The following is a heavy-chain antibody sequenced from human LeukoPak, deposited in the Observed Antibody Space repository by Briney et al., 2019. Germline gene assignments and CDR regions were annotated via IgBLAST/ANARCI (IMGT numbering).Heavy chain of an antibody. V-gene: IGHV5-51*01. J-gene: IGHJ3*02. D-gene: IGHD3-10*01. CDR3: ARQGWLRGATRDDAFDI. CDR1: GYSFTSYW. Sequence: ESLKISCKGSGYSFTSYWIGWVRQMPGKGLEWMGIIYPGDSDTRYSPSFQGQVTISADKSISTAYLQWSSLKASDTAMYYCARQGWLRGATRDDAFDIWGQGTMVTVSS. CDR2: IYPGDSDT.